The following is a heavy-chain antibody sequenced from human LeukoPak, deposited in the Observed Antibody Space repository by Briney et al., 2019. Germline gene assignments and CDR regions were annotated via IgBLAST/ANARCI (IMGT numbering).Heavy chain of an antibody. CDR1: GYTFSNYA. CDR2: INTNTGNP. CDR3: ARVPFVVVGVTGNWFDP. V-gene: IGHV7-4-1*02. J-gene: IGHJ5*02. D-gene: IGHD2-2*01. Sequence: ASVKVSCKASGYTFSNYAMNWVRQAPGQGLEWMGWINTNTGNPTYAQGFTGRFVFSLDTFVSTAYLLISSLKADDTAVYYCARVPFVVVGVTGNWFDPWGQGTLVTVSS.